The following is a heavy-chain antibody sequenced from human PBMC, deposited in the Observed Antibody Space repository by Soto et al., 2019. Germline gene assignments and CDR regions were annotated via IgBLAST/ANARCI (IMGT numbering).Heavy chain of an antibody. CDR2: ISGSSGAA. CDR3: AKYSGSYPVCAGLSL. Sequence: EVQLLESGGGLVQPGGSLRLSCAASGFPFSTSAMNWVRQAPGKGLEWVSIISGSSGAAYYAESVKGRFASSRDNSKNTLYLQMSRLRTEDTAVYYCAKYSGSYPVCAGLSLWGQGTTVTVSP. V-gene: IGHV3-23*01. D-gene: IGHD1-26*01. CDR1: GFPFSTSA. J-gene: IGHJ6*01.